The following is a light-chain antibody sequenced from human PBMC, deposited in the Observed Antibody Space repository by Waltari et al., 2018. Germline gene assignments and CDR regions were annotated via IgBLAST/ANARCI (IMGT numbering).Light chain of an antibody. CDR1: QGINNW. J-gene: IGKJ4*01. CDR3: QQSNGFPLT. Sequence: DIQMTQSPSSVSASVGDRVTITCRARQGINNWLAWYQQKPGKAPKLLIYSASTLQSGVPSRFSGSGSGTEFTLTIGSLRPEDFATYYCQQSNGFPLTFGGGTRVEI. CDR2: SAS. V-gene: IGKV1-12*01.